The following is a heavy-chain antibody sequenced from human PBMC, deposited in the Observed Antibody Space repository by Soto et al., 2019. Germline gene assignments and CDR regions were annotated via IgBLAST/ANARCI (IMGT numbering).Heavy chain of an antibody. D-gene: IGHD3-22*01. J-gene: IGHJ3*02. CDR1: GGTFSSYT. V-gene: IGHV1-69*01. CDR3: AREPDITMIVVEAFDI. CDR2: IIPIFGTA. Sequence: QVQLVQSGAEVKKPGSSVKVSCKASGGTFSSYTINWVRQAPGQGLEWMGGIIPIFGTANYAQKFQGRVKITADGPTSTAYMELSSMRSEDTAVYYCAREPDITMIVVEAFDIWGQETMVTVSS.